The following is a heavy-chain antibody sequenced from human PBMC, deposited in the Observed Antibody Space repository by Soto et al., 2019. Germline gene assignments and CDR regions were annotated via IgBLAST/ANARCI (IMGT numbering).Heavy chain of an antibody. Sequence: SETLSLTWTVSGGYISSGGYYLSCIRQHPGKGLEWIGYIDYSGNTYYSPSLTSRLIMSVDTSKNHFSLELTSVTAADTAVYYCARERAIKAVGSRQVEYWGQGTLVTVSS. D-gene: IGHD6-13*01. CDR1: GGYISSGGYY. CDR2: IDYSGNT. J-gene: IGHJ4*02. CDR3: ARERAIKAVGSRQVEY. V-gene: IGHV4-30-4*08.